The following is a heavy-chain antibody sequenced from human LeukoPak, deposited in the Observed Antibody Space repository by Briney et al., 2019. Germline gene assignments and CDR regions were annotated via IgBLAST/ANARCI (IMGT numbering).Heavy chain of an antibody. CDR3: ARDLPNTAMPASNAFDI. CDR2: IKQDGSEK. V-gene: IGHV3-7*01. J-gene: IGHJ3*02. CDR1: GFTFSSYW. D-gene: IGHD5-18*01. Sequence: GGSLRLSCAASGFTFSSYWMSWVRQAPGKGLEWVANIKQDGSEKYYVDSVKGRFTISRDNAKNSLYLQMNSLRAEDTAVYYCARDLPNTAMPASNAFDIWGQGTMVTVFS.